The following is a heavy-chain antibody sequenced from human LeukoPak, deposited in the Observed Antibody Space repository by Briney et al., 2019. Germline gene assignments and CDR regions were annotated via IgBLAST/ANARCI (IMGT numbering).Heavy chain of an antibody. V-gene: IGHV3-30-3*01. CDR3: ARDLVVDTGPNEYYYGMDV. D-gene: IGHD5-18*01. Sequence: PGGSLRLSCAASGFIFSSYGMHWVRQAPGKGLEWVAVISYDGSNKYYADSVKGRFTISRDNSKNTVYLQMNSLRAEDTAVYYCARDLVVDTGPNEYYYGMDVWGQGTTVTVSS. J-gene: IGHJ6*02. CDR2: ISYDGSNK. CDR1: GFIFSSYG.